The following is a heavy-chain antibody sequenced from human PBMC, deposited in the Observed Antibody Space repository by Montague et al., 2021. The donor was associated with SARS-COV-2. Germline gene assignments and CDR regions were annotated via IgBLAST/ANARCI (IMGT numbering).Heavy chain of an antibody. CDR3: ARVDNLVQGVLPAEDAFDI. V-gene: IGHV4-59*12. CDR1: GGSISSYY. Sequence: SETLSLTCTVSGGSISSYYWSWIRQLPGKGLEWIGYIYYSGSTYYNPSLKSRVTISVDTSKNQFSLKLSSVTAAGTAVYYCARVDNLVQGVLPAEDAFDIWGQGTMVTVSS. J-gene: IGHJ3*02. D-gene: IGHD3-10*01. CDR2: IYYSGST.